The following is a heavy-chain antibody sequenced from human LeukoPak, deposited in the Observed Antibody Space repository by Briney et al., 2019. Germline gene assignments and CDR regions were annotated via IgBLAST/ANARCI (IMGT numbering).Heavy chain of an antibody. V-gene: IGHV3-23*01. CDR3: ARDWTTVTKGGLDY. CDR1: GFTFSSYA. CDR2: ISGSAGST. Sequence: GGSLRLSCAASGFTFSSYAMSWVRQAPGKGLEWVSIISGSAGSTYYADSVKGRFTISRDNSKNTLYLQMNSLRAEDTAVYYCARDWTTVTKGGLDYWGQGTLVTVSS. D-gene: IGHD4-17*01. J-gene: IGHJ4*02.